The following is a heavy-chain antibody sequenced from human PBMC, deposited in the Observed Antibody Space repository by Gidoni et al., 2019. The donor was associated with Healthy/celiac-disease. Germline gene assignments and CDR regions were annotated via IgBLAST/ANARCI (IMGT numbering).Heavy chain of an antibody. CDR1: GGSFSGYY. CDR2: INNSGST. CDR3: AGGAGGDELANWFDP. J-gene: IGHJ5*02. D-gene: IGHD6-13*01. Sequence: QVQLQQWGAGLLKPSATLSLTCAVYGGSFSGYYWSWLRQPPGKGLEWIGEINNSGSTNYNPSLKSRVTISVDTSKNQFSLKLSSVTAADTAVYYCAGGAGGDELANWFDPWGQGTLVTVSS. V-gene: IGHV4-34*01.